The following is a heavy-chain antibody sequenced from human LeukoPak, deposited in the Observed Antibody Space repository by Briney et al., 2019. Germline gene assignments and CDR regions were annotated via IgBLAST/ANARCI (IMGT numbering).Heavy chain of an antibody. J-gene: IGHJ3*01. D-gene: IGHD6-19*01. CDR1: EISFCAYF. CDR3: ARGFPPGSGSRGSHAFDV. Sequence: PSETLSLTRAVSEISFCAYFWNWIRQSPGKGLEWIGEINYGGSTKYTPSLEGRGTILIDTSKNQFSLKLTSVTAADTAVYYCARGFPPGSGSRGSHAFDVWGQGTMVTVSS. V-gene: IGHV4-34*01. CDR2: INYGGST.